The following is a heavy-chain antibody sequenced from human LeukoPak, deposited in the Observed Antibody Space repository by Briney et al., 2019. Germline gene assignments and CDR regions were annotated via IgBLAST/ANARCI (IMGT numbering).Heavy chain of an antibody. CDR3: TGEYSSRKDAFDI. CDR1: GGSISSGGYY. Sequence: PSQTLSLTCTVSGGSISSGGYYWSWIRQHPGKGLEWIGYIYYSGSTYYNPSLKSRVTISVDTSKNQFSLKLSSVTAADTAVYHCTGEYSSRKDAFDIWGQGTMVTVSS. J-gene: IGHJ3*02. D-gene: IGHD6-13*01. CDR2: IYYSGST. V-gene: IGHV4-31*03.